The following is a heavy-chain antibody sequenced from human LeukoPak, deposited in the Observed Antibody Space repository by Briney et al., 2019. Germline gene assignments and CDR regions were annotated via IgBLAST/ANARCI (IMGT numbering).Heavy chain of an antibody. V-gene: IGHV1-2*02. Sequence: ASVKVSCKVSGYTLTELSMHWVRQAPGQGLEWMGWINPNSGGTDYAQKFQGRVTMTRDTSISTAYMELSRLRSDDTAVYYCARATNYYYYYYMDVWGKGTTVTVSS. CDR3: ARATNYYYYYYMDV. CDR2: INPNSGGT. CDR1: GYTLTELS. J-gene: IGHJ6*03.